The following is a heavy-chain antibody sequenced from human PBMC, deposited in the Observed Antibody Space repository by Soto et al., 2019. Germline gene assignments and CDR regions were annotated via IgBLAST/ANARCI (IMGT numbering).Heavy chain of an antibody. D-gene: IGHD6-19*01. CDR1: GDSVSSNSAA. CDR3: ARTNNGWIDY. Sequence: PSQTLSLTCAISGDSVSSNSAAWNWIRQSPSRGLEWLGRTCYRSRWYSTYAVSVKSRITIKPDTSKNQFSLQLSSVTPEDTAVYYCARTNNGWIDYWGQGTLVTVSS. V-gene: IGHV6-1*01. J-gene: IGHJ4*02. CDR2: TCYRSRWYS.